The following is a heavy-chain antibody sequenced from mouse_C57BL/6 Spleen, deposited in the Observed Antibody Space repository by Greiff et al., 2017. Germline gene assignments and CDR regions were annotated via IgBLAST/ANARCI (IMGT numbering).Heavy chain of an antibody. Sequence: QVQLQQPGAELVKPGASVKLSCKASGYTFTSYWMHWVKQRPGQGLEWIGMIHPNSGSTNYNEKFKSKATLTVEKSSSTAYMQLSSLTSEDSAVYYCAVYYGGSLNWYFDVWGTGTTVTVSS. J-gene: IGHJ1*03. V-gene: IGHV1-64*01. D-gene: IGHD1-1*01. CDR3: AVYYGGSLNWYFDV. CDR2: IHPNSGST. CDR1: GYTFTSYW.